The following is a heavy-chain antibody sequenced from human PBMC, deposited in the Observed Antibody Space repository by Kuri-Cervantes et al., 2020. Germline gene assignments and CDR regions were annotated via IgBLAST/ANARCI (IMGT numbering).Heavy chain of an antibody. V-gene: IGHV4-30-2*06. Sequence: LRLSCAVSGGSVSSGGYSWSWIRQSPGKGLEWIGYIYHSGSAYYNPSLKSRVSISLDRSKNQFSLKLSYVTAADTAVYYCARDQIVEGSFQHWGQGTLVTVSS. CDR1: GGSVSSGGYS. J-gene: IGHJ1*01. CDR2: IYHSGSA. CDR3: ARDQIVEGSFQH. D-gene: IGHD3-22*01.